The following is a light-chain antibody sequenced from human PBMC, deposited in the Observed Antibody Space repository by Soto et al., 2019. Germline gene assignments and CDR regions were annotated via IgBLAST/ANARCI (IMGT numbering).Light chain of an antibody. CDR3: SSYTISRTYV. CDR2: NVY. CDR1: SSDVGAYNF. V-gene: IGLV2-14*03. J-gene: IGLJ1*01. Sequence: QSALTQPASVSGSPGQSITISCTGTSSDVGAYNFVSWHQQHPGKAPKLIIYNVYDRPSGIYYRFSGSKSGNTASLTISGLQGEDEADYYCSSYTISRTYVFGTGTQLTVL.